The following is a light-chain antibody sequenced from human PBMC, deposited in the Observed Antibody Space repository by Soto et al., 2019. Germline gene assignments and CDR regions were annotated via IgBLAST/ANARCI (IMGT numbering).Light chain of an antibody. Sequence: QSVLTQPASVSGSPGQSITISCTGTSSNVGTYNLVSWYQHHPGKAPQLVIYEGSKRPSGVSDRFSGSKSGDTASLTISGLQAEDEADYYCCSYAKSRTLVFGGGTKLTVL. CDR3: CSYAKSRTLV. CDR2: EGS. J-gene: IGLJ2*01. V-gene: IGLV2-23*01. CDR1: SSNVGTYNL.